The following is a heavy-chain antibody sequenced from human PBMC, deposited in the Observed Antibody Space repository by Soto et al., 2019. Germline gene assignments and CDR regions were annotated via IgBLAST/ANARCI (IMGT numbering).Heavy chain of an antibody. CDR3: ARDTRNWYYRLDY. CDR1: GGTFSSYA. Sequence: QVQLVQSGAEVKKPGASVKVSCKASGGTFSSYAISWVRQAPGQGLEWMGGIIPIFGTAKYAQNFQGRVKIPADESTSPSYRELSSLRSEDTAVYYCARDTRNWYYRLDYWGQGTLVTVSS. CDR2: IIPIFGTA. J-gene: IGHJ4*02. D-gene: IGHD1-7*01. V-gene: IGHV1-69*01.